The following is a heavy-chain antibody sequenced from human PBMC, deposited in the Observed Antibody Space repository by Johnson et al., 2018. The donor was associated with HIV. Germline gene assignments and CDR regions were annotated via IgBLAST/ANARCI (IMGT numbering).Heavy chain of an antibody. J-gene: IGHJ3*01. Sequence: QVQLVESGGGVVQPGWSLRLSCAVSGFTFSGYGMHWVRQTPGKGLEWVAFIRHDGNNKYYGESMKGRLIISRDNSKNMLYLEMQSLTTEDTAVYYCARGHTWPKSGFDFWGQGTMVIVSS. D-gene: IGHD3-3*01. V-gene: IGHV3-30*02. CDR3: ARGHTWPKSGFDF. CDR2: IRHDGNNK. CDR1: GFTFSGYG.